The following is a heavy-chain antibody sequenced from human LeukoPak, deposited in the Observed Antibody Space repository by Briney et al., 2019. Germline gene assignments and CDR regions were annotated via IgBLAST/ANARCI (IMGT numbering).Heavy chain of an antibody. V-gene: IGHV1-18*01. CDR2: ISAYNGNT. CDR1: GYTFTSYG. J-gene: IGHJ5*02. D-gene: IGHD3-22*01. CDR3: ARDFPTYYYDSSGYNSDRRWFDP. Sequence: ASVKVSCKASGYTFTSYGISWVRQAPGQGLEWMGWISAYNGNTNYAQKLQGRVTMTTDTSTSTACMELRSLRSDDTAVYYCARDFPTYYYDSSGYNSDRRWFDPWGQGTLVTVSS.